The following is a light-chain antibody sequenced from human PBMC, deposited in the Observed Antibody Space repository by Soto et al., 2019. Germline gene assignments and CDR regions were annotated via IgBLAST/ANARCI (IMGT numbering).Light chain of an antibody. Sequence: QYALTQPASVSGSPGQSITISCTGTSSDVGGYNYVSWYQQHTGKAPKLMIYDVSNRPSGVSNRFSGSKSGNTASLTISGLQAEDEADYYCSSYTSSSTRRVFGTGTKVTVL. CDR2: DVS. CDR1: SSDVGGYNY. CDR3: SSYTSSSTRRV. J-gene: IGLJ1*01. V-gene: IGLV2-14*01.